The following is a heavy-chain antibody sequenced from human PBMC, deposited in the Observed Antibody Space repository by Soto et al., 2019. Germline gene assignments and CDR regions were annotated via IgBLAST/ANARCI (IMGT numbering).Heavy chain of an antibody. CDR2: INHSGST. J-gene: IGHJ4*02. CDR1: GGSFSGSY. CDR3: ASIFGRITIFGVVTMGYFDY. D-gene: IGHD3-3*01. Sequence: SETLSLTCAVYGGSFSGSYWSWIRQPPGKGLEWIGEINHSGSTNYNPSLKSRVTISVDTSKNQFSLKLSSVTAADTAVYYCASIFGRITIFGVVTMGYFDYWGQGXLVTVCS. V-gene: IGHV4-34*01.